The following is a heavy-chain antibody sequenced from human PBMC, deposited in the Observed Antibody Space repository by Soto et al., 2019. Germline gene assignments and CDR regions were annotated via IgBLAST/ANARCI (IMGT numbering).Heavy chain of an antibody. D-gene: IGHD3-22*01. Sequence: EVQLLQSGGGLLQPGGSLRLSCAASGCTFSSYAMSWVRQAPGKGLEWVSTISGTGGSTYYPDSVKGRFTISRDNSKNTVYQQMNSLRAEDAAVYYCAKEMTSGYYLFDYWGQGTLVTVPS. J-gene: IGHJ4*02. CDR1: GCTFSSYA. V-gene: IGHV3-23*01. CDR2: ISGTGGST. CDR3: AKEMTSGYYLFDY.